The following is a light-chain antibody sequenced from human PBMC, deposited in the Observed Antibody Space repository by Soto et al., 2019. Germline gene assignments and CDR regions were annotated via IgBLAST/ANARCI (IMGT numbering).Light chain of an antibody. CDR1: SSDVGGYNY. Sequence: QSVLTQPASVSGSPGQSITISCTGTSSDVGGYNYVSWYQQHPGKAPKLMIYDVSNRPSGVSNRFSGSKSGNTASLTISGLQAEDEADYYCSSYTSSRTLLVVFGGGTKLTVL. J-gene: IGLJ2*01. CDR2: DVS. CDR3: SSYTSSRTLLVV. V-gene: IGLV2-14*01.